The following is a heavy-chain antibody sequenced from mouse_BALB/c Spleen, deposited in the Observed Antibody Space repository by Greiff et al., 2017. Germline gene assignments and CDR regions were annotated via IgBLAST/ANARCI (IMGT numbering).Heavy chain of an antibody. CDR1: GFTFSSYA. Sequence: EVQRVESGGGLVKPGGSLKLSCAASGFTFSSYAMSWVRQSPEKRLEWVAEISSGGSYTYYPDTVTGRFTISRDNAKNTLYLEMNSLRSEDTAMYYCGREEPSYAMDYWGQGTSVTVSS. V-gene: IGHV5-9-4*01. CDR3: GREEPSYAMDY. J-gene: IGHJ4*01. CDR2: ISSGGSYT.